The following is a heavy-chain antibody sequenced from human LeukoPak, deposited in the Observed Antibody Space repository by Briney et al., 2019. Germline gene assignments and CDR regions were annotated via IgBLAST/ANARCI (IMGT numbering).Heavy chain of an antibody. J-gene: IGHJ4*02. CDR1: GGTFSSYA. V-gene: IGHV1-69*05. D-gene: IGHD6-13*01. Sequence: ASVKVSCKASGGTFSSYAISWVRQAPGQGLEWMGGIIPIFGTANYAQKLQGRVTMTTDTSTSTAYMELRSLRSDDTAVYYCARGLAGTAYYYWGQGTLVTVSS. CDR3: ARGLAGTAYYY. CDR2: IIPIFGTA.